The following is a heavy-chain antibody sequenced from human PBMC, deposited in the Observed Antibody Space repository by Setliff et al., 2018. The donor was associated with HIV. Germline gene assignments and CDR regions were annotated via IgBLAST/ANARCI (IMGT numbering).Heavy chain of an antibody. D-gene: IGHD6-13*01. V-gene: IGHV1-2*02. Sequence: ASVKVSCKASGYTSNNYGISWVRQAPGQGLEWMGWINPNSGGTNYAQKFQGRVNMTRDTSISTTYMELSRLRSDDTAVYYCARDPGYKSTWYGVFDIWGQGTMVTVSS. J-gene: IGHJ3*02. CDR1: GYTSNNYG. CDR3: ARDPGYKSTWYGVFDI. CDR2: INPNSGGT.